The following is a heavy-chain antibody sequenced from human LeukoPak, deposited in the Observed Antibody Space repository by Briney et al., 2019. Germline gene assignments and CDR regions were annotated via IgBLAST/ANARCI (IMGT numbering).Heavy chain of an antibody. CDR3: ARDLNLRRLWFGESDYYYYYMDV. D-gene: IGHD3-10*01. CDR1: GYTFTSYG. J-gene: IGHJ6*03. CDR2: ISAYNGNT. V-gene: IGHV1-18*01. Sequence: GASVKVSCKASGYTFTSYGISWVRQAPGQGLEWMGWISAYNGNTNHAQKLQGRVTMTTDTSTSTAYMELRSLRSDDTAVYYCARDLNLRRLWFGESDYYYYYMDVWGKGTTVTVSS.